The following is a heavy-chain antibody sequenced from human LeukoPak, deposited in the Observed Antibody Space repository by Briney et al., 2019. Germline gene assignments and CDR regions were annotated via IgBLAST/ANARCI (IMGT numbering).Heavy chain of an antibody. V-gene: IGHV1-8*01. D-gene: IGHD3-22*01. CDR2: MNPNSGNT. CDR3: ARGRWAYYYDSSGYKY. J-gene: IGHJ4*02. Sequence: ASVKVSCKASGYTFTSYDINWVRQAPGQGLEWMGWMNPNSGNTGYAQKFQGRGTMTRNTSISTAYMELSSLRSEDTAVYYCARGRWAYYYDSSGYKYWGQGTLVTVSS. CDR1: GYTFTSYD.